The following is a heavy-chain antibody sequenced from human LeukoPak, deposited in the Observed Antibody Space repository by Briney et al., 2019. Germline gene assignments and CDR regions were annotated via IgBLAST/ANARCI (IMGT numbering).Heavy chain of an antibody. CDR3: AISMATIPDTFDY. Sequence: ASVKVSCKASGYTFTSYDINWVRQATGQGLEWMGWMNPISGNTGFAQKFQGRVTITRITSISTAYMEMSSLRSDDTAVYYCAISMATIPDTFDYWGQGTLVTVSS. CDR2: MNPISGNT. CDR1: GYTFTSYD. V-gene: IGHV1-8*01. J-gene: IGHJ4*02. D-gene: IGHD5-24*01.